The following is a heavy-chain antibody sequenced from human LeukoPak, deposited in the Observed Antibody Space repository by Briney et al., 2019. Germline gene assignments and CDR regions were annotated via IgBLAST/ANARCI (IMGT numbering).Heavy chain of an antibody. Sequence: ASVKVSCKASGYTFTSYDINWVRQATGQGLEWMGWMNPNSGNTGYAQKFQGRVTTTRNTSISTAYMELSSLRSEDTAVYYCARVLRGGGGFDYWGQGTLVTVSS. CDR2: MNPNSGNT. CDR3: ARVLRGGGGFDY. J-gene: IGHJ4*02. V-gene: IGHV1-8*03. CDR1: GYTFTSYD. D-gene: IGHD3-16*01.